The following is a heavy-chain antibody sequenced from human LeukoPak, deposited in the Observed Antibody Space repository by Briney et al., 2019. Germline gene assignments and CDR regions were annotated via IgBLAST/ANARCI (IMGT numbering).Heavy chain of an antibody. V-gene: IGHV4-61*01. J-gene: IGHJ5*02. CDR2: SDYSGTT. CDR1: GASASSGNYY. Sequence: SETLSLTCTVSGASASSGNYYWSWIRQPPGKGLEWIGYSDYSGTTYYNPSLKSRVTISVDTSKNQFSLKVTSVTAAETAIYYCARFSGYCSAGSCDNWFDPWGQGTPVTVSS. CDR3: ARFSGYCSAGSCDNWFDP. D-gene: IGHD2-15*01.